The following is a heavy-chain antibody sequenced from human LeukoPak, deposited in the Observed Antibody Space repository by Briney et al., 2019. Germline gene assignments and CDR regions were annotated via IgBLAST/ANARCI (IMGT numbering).Heavy chain of an antibody. V-gene: IGHV3-21*01. Sequence: PGGSLRLSCAASGFTFSSYGMSWVRQAPGKGLEWVSSISSTGDYIYYADSVKGRFTISRDNAKNSLYLQMNSLRAEDTAVYYCAELGITMIGGVWGKGTTVTISS. CDR2: ISSTGDYI. J-gene: IGHJ6*04. CDR1: GFTFSSYG. D-gene: IGHD3-10*02. CDR3: AELGITMIGGV.